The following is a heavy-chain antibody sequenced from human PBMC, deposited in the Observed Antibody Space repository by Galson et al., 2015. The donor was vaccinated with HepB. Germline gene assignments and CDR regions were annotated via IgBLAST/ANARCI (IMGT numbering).Heavy chain of an antibody. CDR1: GFTFSKYW. CDR2: IKEAGSEN. D-gene: IGHD6-6*01. V-gene: IGHV3-7*03. Sequence: SLRLSCAASGFTFSKYWMTWVRQAPGKGLEWVANIKEAGSENHFVDSMKGRFTISRDNAKNSLYLQMNSLRADDTAVYYCARLVRDYFDYWGQGTLVAVSS. J-gene: IGHJ4*02. CDR3: ARLVRDYFDY.